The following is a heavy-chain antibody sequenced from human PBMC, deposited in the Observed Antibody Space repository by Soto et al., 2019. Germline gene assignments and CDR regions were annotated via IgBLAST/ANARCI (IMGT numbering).Heavy chain of an antibody. J-gene: IGHJ3*02. CDR2: ITGSGGST. V-gene: IGHV3-23*01. Sequence: EVQLLESGGGLVQPGGSLRLSCVASGFTLSTYAMSWVRQAPGKGLEWVSGITGSGGSTYYADSVKGRFTISRDNSKRTVSLHQDNLRAEDKGGYYCVKHRGNPSCAFDNWGQGTKGTLPS. CDR3: VKHRGNPSCAFDN. CDR1: GFTLSTYA. D-gene: IGHD3-10*01.